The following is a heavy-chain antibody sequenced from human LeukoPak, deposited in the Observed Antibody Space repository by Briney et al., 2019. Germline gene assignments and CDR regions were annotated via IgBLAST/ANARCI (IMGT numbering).Heavy chain of an antibody. J-gene: IGHJ4*02. Sequence: GGSLRLSCAASGFTFSTYWMNWVRQAPGKGLEWVANINQDGSKKNYVDCVKGRFTISRDNTKNSVYLQINSMRGEYRAVYYCARGRPDYWGQGTLVTVSS. CDR2: INQDGSKK. V-gene: IGHV3-7*01. CDR3: ARGRPDY. CDR1: GFTFSTYW.